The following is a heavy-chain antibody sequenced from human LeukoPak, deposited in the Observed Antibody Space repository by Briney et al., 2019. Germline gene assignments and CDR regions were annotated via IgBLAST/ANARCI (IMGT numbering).Heavy chain of an antibody. CDR3: TRGPLRKLGGDDAFGI. CDR2: IRSKTYGGTT. D-gene: IGHD1-26*01. Sequence: GGSLRLSCTASGFTFGDYAMSWFRQAPGKGLEWVGFIRSKTYGGTTEYAASVKGRFTISRDDSKSIAYLQMNSLKTEDTAVYYCTRGPLRKLGGDDAFGIWGQGTMVTVSS. CDR1: GFTFGDYA. J-gene: IGHJ3*02. V-gene: IGHV3-49*03.